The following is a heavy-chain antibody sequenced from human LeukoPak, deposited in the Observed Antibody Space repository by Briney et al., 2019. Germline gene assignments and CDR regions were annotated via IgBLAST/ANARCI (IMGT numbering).Heavy chain of an antibody. J-gene: IGHJ3*02. CDR2: ISWNGGST. CDR3: AKDFSSSWPYDAFDS. D-gene: IGHD6-13*01. V-gene: IGHV3-9*01. Sequence: GGSLRLSCAASGFTFEDFAMHWVRQAPGKGLEWVSGISWNGGSTGYADSVKGRFTTSRDNAKNSLYLQMNTLRVEDTALYYCAKDFSSSWPYDAFDSWGQGTMVTVSS. CDR1: GFTFEDFA.